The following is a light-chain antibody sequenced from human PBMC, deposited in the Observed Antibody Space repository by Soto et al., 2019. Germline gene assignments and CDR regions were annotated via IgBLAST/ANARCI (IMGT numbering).Light chain of an antibody. CDR3: QQYNSYPWT. Sequence: DIQMTQYPSTLSASVGDRVTITCRASQSISGWLAWYQQKPGKAPKLLIYDVSGLESGVPSRFSGSGSGTEFTLAISSLQPDDFATYYCQQYNSYPWTFGQGTKVDI. CDR1: QSISGW. V-gene: IGKV1-5*01. J-gene: IGKJ1*01. CDR2: DVS.